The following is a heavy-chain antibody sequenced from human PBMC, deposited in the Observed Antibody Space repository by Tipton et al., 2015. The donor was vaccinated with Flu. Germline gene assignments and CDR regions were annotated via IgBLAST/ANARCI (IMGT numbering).Heavy chain of an antibody. CDR3: VRDWGGPDDY. Sequence: SLRLSCEASGFTLTYYWMHWVRQAPGKGLTWVSRINPAGTRIDYAESVKGRFTISRDSAKNTLYLQMSSLRDEDAAVYYCVRDWGGPDDYWGQGTLVTVSS. V-gene: IGHV3-74*01. CDR2: INPAGTRI. D-gene: IGHD2-21*01. J-gene: IGHJ4*02. CDR1: GFTLTYYW.